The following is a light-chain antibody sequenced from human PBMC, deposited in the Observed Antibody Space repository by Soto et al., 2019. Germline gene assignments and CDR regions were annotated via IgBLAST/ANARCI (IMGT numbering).Light chain of an antibody. CDR2: GAS. V-gene: IGKV3-20*01. J-gene: IGKJ1*01. Sequence: EIVLTQSPGTLSLSPGERATLSCRASQSVSSSYLAWYQQKPGQAPRLLIYGASSRATGIPDRFSCSGSGTDFTLTISRLESEDFAVYYCQQYGSSPGTCRQRPKVEIK. CDR3: QQYGSSPGT. CDR1: QSVSSSY.